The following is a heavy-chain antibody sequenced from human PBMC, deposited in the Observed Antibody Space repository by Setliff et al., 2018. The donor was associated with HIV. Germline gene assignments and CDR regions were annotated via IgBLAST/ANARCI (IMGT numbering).Heavy chain of an antibody. D-gene: IGHD5-12*01. CDR3: ARGKTWLRFLDY. CDR1: GYTSNNYG. Sequence: ASVKVSCKASGYTSNNYGISWVRQAPGQGLEWMGWINTHSGYTNYAQNIQGRVTVTMDTSTSTAYMELRSLKSDDTAVYYCARGKTWLRFLDYWGQGTLVT. CDR2: INTHSGYT. V-gene: IGHV1-18*01. J-gene: IGHJ4*02.